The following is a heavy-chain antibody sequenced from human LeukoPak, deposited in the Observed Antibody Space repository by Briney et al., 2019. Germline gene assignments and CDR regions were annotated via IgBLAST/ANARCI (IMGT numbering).Heavy chain of an antibody. J-gene: IGHJ4*02. CDR3: ARDSYYDSSGLFDY. Sequence: GGSLRLSCEVSGFTFSSYWMSWVRQAPGKGLEWVAIISYDGGEIYYVDSVKGRFTLSRDNAKSSVYLQMNSLRAEDAAVYYCARDSYYDSSGLFDYWGQGTLVTVSS. D-gene: IGHD3-22*01. V-gene: IGHV3-7*01. CDR1: GFTFSSYW. CDR2: ISYDGGEI.